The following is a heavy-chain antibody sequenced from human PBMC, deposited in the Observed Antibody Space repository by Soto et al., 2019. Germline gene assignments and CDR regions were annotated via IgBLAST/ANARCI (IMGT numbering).Heavy chain of an antibody. Sequence: VQLAESGGGLVEPGGYLRISCAASGFTFSDYDMSWISQSPGKGLEWVSFVSSSGTTMYFADSVKGRFTITRDNAKNSLYLQMNRLRAEDTAVYYCARMGPRAARPSYWGQGTLVTVSS. D-gene: IGHD6-6*01. V-gene: IGHV3-11*01. CDR1: GFTFSDYD. CDR3: ARMGPRAARPSY. J-gene: IGHJ4*02. CDR2: VSSSGTTM.